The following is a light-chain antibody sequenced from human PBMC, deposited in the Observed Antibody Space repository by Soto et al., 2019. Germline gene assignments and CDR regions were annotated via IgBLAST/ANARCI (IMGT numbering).Light chain of an antibody. CDR3: QQYNSYSIT. Sequence: AIRMTQSPSSFHASTGDRATLTRRASQGISSYLAWYQQKPGKAPKLLIYAASTLQSGVPSRFSGSGSGTDFTLTISCLQSEDFAVYYCQQYNSYSITFGQGTGLEIK. CDR2: AAS. CDR1: QGISSY. J-gene: IGKJ5*01. V-gene: IGKV1-8*01.